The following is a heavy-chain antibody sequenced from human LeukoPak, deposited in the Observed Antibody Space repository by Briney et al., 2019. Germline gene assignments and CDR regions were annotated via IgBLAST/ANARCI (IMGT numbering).Heavy chain of an antibody. D-gene: IGHD3-3*01. CDR2: IYYSGST. CDR3: ARVGITIFGVRVDP. V-gene: IGHV4-59*01. J-gene: IGHJ5*02. CDR1: GGSISSYY. Sequence: SETLSLTCTVSGGSISSYYWSWIRQPPGKGPEWIGYIYYSGSTNYNPSLKSRVTISVDTSKNQFSLKLSSVTAADTAVYYCARVGITIFGVRVDPWGQGTLVTVSS.